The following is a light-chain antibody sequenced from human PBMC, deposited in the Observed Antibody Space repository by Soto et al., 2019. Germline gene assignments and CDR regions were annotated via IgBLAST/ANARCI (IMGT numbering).Light chain of an antibody. CDR2: GAS. V-gene: IGKV3-20*01. CDR3: KQYGSSPLT. CDR1: QSVISTY. J-gene: IGKJ4*01. Sequence: EIVLTQSPGTLSLSPGERATLSCRASQSVISTYLAWYQQKPGQAPRLLIYGASNRATGITDRFTGSGSGTDFTLTISTLEPEDFAVYYCKQYGSSPLTFGGGTKVEIK.